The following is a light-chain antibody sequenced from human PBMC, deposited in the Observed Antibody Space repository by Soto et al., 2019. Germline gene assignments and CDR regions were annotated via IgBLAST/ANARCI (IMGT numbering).Light chain of an antibody. CDR3: SSYTSSSTWV. CDR2: EVS. V-gene: IGLV2-14*01. CDR1: SSDVGGHNY. Sequence: QSALTQPASVSGSPGQSITISCTGTSSDVGGHNYVSWYQQYPGKAPKLMIYEVSNRPSGASNRFSGSKSGNTASLTISGLQAEDEADYYCSSYTSSSTWVFGGGTQLTVL. J-gene: IGLJ3*02.